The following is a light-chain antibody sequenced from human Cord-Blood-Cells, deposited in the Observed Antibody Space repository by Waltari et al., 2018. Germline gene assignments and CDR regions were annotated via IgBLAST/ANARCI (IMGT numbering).Light chain of an antibody. CDR3: CSYAGSSTWV. CDR1: SSDVGSYNL. Sequence: QSALTQPASVSGSPGQSITISCTGTSSDVGSYNLVSWYQQHPGKAPKLMIYEGSKRRSRLSTRFSGSQSGNTASLTISGLQAEDEADYYCCSYAGSSTWVFGGGTKLTVL. V-gene: IGLV2-23*01. J-gene: IGLJ3*02. CDR2: EGS.